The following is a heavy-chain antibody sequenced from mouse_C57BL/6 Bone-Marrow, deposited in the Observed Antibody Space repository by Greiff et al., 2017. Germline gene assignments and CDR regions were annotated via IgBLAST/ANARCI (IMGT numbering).Heavy chain of an antibody. CDR2: FHPYNDDT. D-gene: IGHD1-1*01. CDR1: GYTFTTYP. J-gene: IGHJ1*03. CDR3: ARGHYYGSSHWYFDV. Sequence: SGAELVKPGASVKMSCKASGYTFTTYPIEWMKQNHGKSLEWIGNFHPYNDDTKYNEKFKGKATLTVEKSSSTVYLELSRLTSDDSAVYYCARGHYYGSSHWYFDVWGTGTTVTVSS. V-gene: IGHV1-47*01.